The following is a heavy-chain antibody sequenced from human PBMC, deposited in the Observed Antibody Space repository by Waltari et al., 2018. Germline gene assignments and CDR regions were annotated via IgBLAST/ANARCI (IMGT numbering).Heavy chain of an antibody. Sequence: QVQLVQSGAEVKKPGSSVKVSCKASGGTFSSYAISWVRQAPGQGLEWMGGIIPILGIANHAQKFQGRVTITADESTSTAYMELSSLRSEDTAVYYCARLVTLVSTIDYWGQGTLVTVSS. CDR1: GGTFSSYA. J-gene: IGHJ4*02. D-gene: IGHD3-10*01. CDR3: ARLVTLVSTIDY. V-gene: IGHV1-69*10. CDR2: IIPILGIA.